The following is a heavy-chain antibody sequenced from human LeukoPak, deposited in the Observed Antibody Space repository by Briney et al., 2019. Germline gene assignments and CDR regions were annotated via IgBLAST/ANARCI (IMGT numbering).Heavy chain of an antibody. V-gene: IGHV3-53*01. Sequence: GGSLRLSCAASGFTVSSNYMSWVCQAPGKGLEWVSVIYSGGSTYYADSVKGRFTISRDNSKNTLYLQMNSLRAEDTAVYYCARSIPAAISVGYYYYYYMDVWGKGTTVTVSS. J-gene: IGHJ6*03. CDR2: IYSGGST. CDR1: GFTVSSNY. D-gene: IGHD2-2*02. CDR3: ARSIPAAISVGYYYYYYMDV.